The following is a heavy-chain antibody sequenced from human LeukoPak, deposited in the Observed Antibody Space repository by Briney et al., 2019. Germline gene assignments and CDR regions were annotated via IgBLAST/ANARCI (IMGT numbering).Heavy chain of an antibody. V-gene: IGHV5-51*01. CDR3: ARVPVGDYAPDY. Sequence: GESLKISCQGPGYTFTSYWIGWVRQLPGKGLEWMGIIYPGESDSKYSPSFQGQVTISADKSITTAYLQWSSLKASDTAMYYCARVPVGDYAPDYWGQGTLVTVSS. D-gene: IGHD4-17*01. J-gene: IGHJ4*02. CDR1: GYTFTSYW. CDR2: IYPGESDS.